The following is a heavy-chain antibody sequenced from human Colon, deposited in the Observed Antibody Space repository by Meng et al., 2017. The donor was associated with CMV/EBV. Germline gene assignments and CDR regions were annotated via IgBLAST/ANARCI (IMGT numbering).Heavy chain of an antibody. CDR1: RYNFDIFG. J-gene: IGHJ4*02. CDR2: ISAKNGDT. CDR3: ARAGAEVTTHFDF. V-gene: IGHV1-18*04. Sequence: KAARYNFDIFGMTRVRQAHGKGIEWVGWISAKNGDTRYARKFEDRVTVTTDTSTKTVYMELRGLRSDDSAIYYCARAGAEVTTHFDFWGQGTLVTVSS. D-gene: IGHD2-21*02.